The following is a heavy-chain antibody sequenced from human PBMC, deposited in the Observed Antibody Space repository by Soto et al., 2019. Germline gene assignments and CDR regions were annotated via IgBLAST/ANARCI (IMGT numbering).Heavy chain of an antibody. D-gene: IGHD2-2*01. Sequence: QVQLVQSGAEVKKPGASVKVSCKASGYAFTSYGISWVRQAPGQGLEWMGWISAYNGNTNYAQKLQGRVTMTTDTXXRXAXXELRSLRSDDTAVYYCARDSEDCISTICYYNWFDPWGQGTLVTVSS. CDR2: ISAYNGNT. V-gene: IGHV1-18*01. CDR3: ARDSEDCISTICYYNWFDP. CDR1: GYAFTSYG. J-gene: IGHJ5*02.